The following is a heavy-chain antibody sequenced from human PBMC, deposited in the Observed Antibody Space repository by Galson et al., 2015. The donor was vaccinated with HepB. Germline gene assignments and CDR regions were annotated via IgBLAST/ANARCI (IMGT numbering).Heavy chain of an antibody. D-gene: IGHD2-2*01. CDR3: ARYLRVVPAAKGGLDY. V-gene: IGHV3-7*01. Sequence: SLRLSCAASGFTFSSYWMSWVRQAPGKGLEWVANIKQDGSEKYYVDSVKGRFTISRDNAKNSLYLQMNSLRAEDTAVYYCARYLRVVPAAKGGLDYWGQGTLVTVSS. J-gene: IGHJ4*02. CDR1: GFTFSSYW. CDR2: IKQDGSEK.